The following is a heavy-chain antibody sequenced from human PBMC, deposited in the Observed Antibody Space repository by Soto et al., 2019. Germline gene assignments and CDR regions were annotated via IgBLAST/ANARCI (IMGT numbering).Heavy chain of an antibody. J-gene: IGHJ6*04. CDR3: AGSGYYHNSGRDV. CDR2: VYHSGCT. CDR1: SGSISSGGYS. V-gene: IGHV4-30-2*01. Sequence: QLQLQESGSGLVKPSQTLSLTCAVSSGSISSGGYSWSWLRQPPGKGLEWIGYVYHSGCTYSNPSLTRRVTISVDRSKNQFSLKLRSVTAANTAVAYCAGSGYYHNSGRDVWGKGTTVTVSS. D-gene: IGHD3-22*01.